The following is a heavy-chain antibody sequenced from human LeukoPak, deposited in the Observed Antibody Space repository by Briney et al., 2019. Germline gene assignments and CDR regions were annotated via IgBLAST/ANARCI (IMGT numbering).Heavy chain of an antibody. CDR3: ARESPLGGSGSYLFES. Sequence: PSETLSLTCTVSGGSISSRGYYWGWIRQPPGKGLEWVGSLYYSGSTYYNPSLKSRVTISVDTSKNHFSLRLSSVTAADTAVYYCARESPLGGSGSYLFESWGQGTLVTVSS. CDR2: LYYSGST. D-gene: IGHD3-10*01. J-gene: IGHJ4*02. V-gene: IGHV4-39*07. CDR1: GGSISSRGYY.